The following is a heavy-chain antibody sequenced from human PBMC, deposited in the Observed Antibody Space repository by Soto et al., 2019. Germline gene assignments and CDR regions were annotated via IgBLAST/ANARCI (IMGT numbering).Heavy chain of an antibody. D-gene: IGHD6-25*01. V-gene: IGHV4-34*01. Sequence: QVQLQQWGAGLLKPSETLSLTCAVYGGSFSGYYWSWIRQPPGKGLEWIGEINYRGSTNYNPSLKRRVTISVDTSKNQFSLKLNSVTAADTAVYYCARGSRVKIPAASGRDYYYHGLDVWGQGTAVTVSS. J-gene: IGHJ6*02. CDR1: GGSFSGYY. CDR3: ARGSRVKIPAASGRDYYYHGLDV. CDR2: INYRGST.